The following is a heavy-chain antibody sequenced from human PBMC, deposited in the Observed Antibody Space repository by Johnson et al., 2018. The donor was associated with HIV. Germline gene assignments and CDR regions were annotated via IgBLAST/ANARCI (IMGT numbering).Heavy chain of an antibody. CDR3: AKDPSYIVATAMTDAFDI. D-gene: IGHD5-12*01. J-gene: IGHJ3*02. Sequence: QVQLVESGGGVVQPGRSLRLSCAASGFTFSSYATHWVRQAPGKGLEWVAVISYDGSNKYYADSVNGRFTISRDNAKNSLYLQMNSLRTEDTAVYYCAKDPSYIVATAMTDAFDIWGQGTMVTVSS. CDR1: GFTFSSYA. V-gene: IGHV3-30-3*01. CDR2: ISYDGSNK.